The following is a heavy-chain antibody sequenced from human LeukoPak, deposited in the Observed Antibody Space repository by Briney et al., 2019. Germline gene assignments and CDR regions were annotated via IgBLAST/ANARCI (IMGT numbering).Heavy chain of an antibody. J-gene: IGHJ5*02. CDR1: GFTIRNHW. V-gene: IGHV3-7*01. Sequence: GGALRLSCEVSGFTIRNHWMSWVRQAPGKGLEWVANIKEDGGEKYYVDSVKGRFTISRDNGKNSLYLQMNSLRVDDTALYYCARDPFFSVPWGQGTLVTVSS. CDR2: IKEDGGEK. CDR3: ARDPFFSVP. D-gene: IGHD2/OR15-2a*01.